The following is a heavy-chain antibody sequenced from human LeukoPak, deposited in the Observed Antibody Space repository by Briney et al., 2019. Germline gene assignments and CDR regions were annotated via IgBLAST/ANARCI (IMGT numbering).Heavy chain of an antibody. D-gene: IGHD2-2*02. CDR3: ARVSNCSSTSCYTEVFDY. CDR2: IYPGDSDT. CDR1: GYSFTSYW. Sequence: GESLKSSCKGSGYSFTSYWIGWVRQMPGKGLEWMGIIYPGDSDTRYSPSFQGQVTISADKSISTAYLQWSSLKASDTAMYYCARVSNCSSTSCYTEVFDYWGQGTLVTVSS. J-gene: IGHJ4*02. V-gene: IGHV5-51*01.